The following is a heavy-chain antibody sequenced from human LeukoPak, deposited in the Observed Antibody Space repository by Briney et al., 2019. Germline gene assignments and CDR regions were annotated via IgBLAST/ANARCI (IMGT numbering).Heavy chain of an antibody. V-gene: IGHV4-34*01. CDR1: GGSISSYY. D-gene: IGHD6-6*01. Sequence: SETLSLTCTVSGGSISSYYWSWIRQPPGKGLEWIGEVNHSGSTNYNPSLKSRVTISVDTSKNQFSLKLSSVTAADTAVYYCARGIAARPGGWFDPWGQGTLVTVSS. J-gene: IGHJ5*02. CDR3: ARGIAARPGGWFDP. CDR2: VNHSGST.